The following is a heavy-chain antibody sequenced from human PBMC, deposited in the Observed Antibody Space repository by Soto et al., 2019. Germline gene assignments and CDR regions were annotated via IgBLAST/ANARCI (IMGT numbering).Heavy chain of an antibody. CDR1: GGSISSYY. CDR2: IYYSGRI. V-gene: IGHV4-59*01. Sequence: SETLSLTCTGSGGSISSYYWRWIRQPQGKGLEWIGYIYYSGRINYNPSIKSRVTISVDTSKNQFSLKLSSVTAADTAVYYCARGTTIFGVVIPWGQGTLVTVSS. CDR3: ARGTTIFGVVIP. D-gene: IGHD3-3*01. J-gene: IGHJ5*02.